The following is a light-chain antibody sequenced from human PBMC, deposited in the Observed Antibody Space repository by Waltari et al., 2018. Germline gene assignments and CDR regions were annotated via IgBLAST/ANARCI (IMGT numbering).Light chain of an antibody. J-gene: IGLJ2*01. Sequence: QSALTQPPSASGSPGQTVTISCAGTSSDVGSSDYVSCYQKHPGQAPKLLIYHVTKRPSGVPERFSGSKSGNTASLTVSGLQAEDEADYYCSSNAGINNFVFGGGTKLTVL. CDR1: SSDVGSSDY. CDR3: SSNAGINNFV. V-gene: IGLV2-8*01. CDR2: HVT.